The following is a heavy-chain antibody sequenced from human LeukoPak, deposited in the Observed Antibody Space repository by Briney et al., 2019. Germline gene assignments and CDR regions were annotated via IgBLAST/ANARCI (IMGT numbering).Heavy chain of an antibody. J-gene: IGHJ4*02. CDR2: ISSSSSYI. Sequence: GGSLRLSCAASGFTFSSYSMNWVRQAPGKGLEWVSSISSSSSYIYYADSVKGRFTISRDNAKNSLYLQMNSLRTEDTAVHYCARSTVGLLWFGESIDYWGQGTLVTVSS. CDR1: GFTFSSYS. D-gene: IGHD3-10*01. V-gene: IGHV3-21*01. CDR3: ARSTVGLLWFGESIDY.